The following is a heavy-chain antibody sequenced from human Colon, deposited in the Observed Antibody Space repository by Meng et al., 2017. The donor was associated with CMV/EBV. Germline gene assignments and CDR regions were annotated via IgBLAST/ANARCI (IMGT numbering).Heavy chain of an antibody. CDR3: GRSGGGSLFDY. CDR1: EYTFIHDY. Sequence: VLSGAGVQDPRAAVMVSCKTAEYTFIHDYMRWGLQTAGQGREWMGVIRSDGSATNYSQNFRRGVITTKKATVKTAHMLLTGLTSDDTAVFFCGRSGGGSLFDYWGPGALVTVSS. V-gene: IGHV1-2*02. CDR2: IRSDGSAT. J-gene: IGHJ4*02. D-gene: IGHD6-25*01.